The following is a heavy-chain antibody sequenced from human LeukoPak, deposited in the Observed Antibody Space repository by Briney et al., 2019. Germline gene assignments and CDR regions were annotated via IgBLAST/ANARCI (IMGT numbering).Heavy chain of an antibody. CDR1: GFTFSSYA. CDR2: ISYDGSNK. D-gene: IGHD3-22*01. Sequence: PGGSLRLSCAASGFTFSSYAMSWVRQAPGKGLEWVAVISYDGSNKYYADSVKGRFTISRDNSKNTLYLQMNSLRAEDTAVYYCARGDTMIVVGSHPYYFDYWGQGTLVTVSS. J-gene: IGHJ4*02. CDR3: ARGDTMIVVGSHPYYFDY. V-gene: IGHV3-30-3*01.